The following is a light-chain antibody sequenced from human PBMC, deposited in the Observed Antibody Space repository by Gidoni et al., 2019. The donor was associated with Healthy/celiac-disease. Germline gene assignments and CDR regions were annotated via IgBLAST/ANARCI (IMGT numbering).Light chain of an antibody. CDR3: QQRSNWPSLT. Sequence: VLTQSPATLSLSPGERATLSCRASQSVSSYLAWYQQKPGQAPRLLIYDASNRSTGIPARFSGSGSGTDFTLTISSLEPEDFAVYYCQQRSNWPSLTFGGGTKVEIK. CDR2: DAS. CDR1: QSVSSY. V-gene: IGKV3-11*01. J-gene: IGKJ4*01.